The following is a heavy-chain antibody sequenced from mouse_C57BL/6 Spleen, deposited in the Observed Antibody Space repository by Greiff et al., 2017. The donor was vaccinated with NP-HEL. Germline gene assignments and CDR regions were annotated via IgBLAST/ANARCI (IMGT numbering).Heavy chain of an antibody. CDR2: INPNYGTT. CDR3: ARGDDGYAWVAY. V-gene: IGHV1-39*01. J-gene: IGHJ3*01. CDR1: GYSFTDYN. Sequence: VQLKESGPELVKPGASVKISCKASGYSFTDYNMNWVKQSNGKSLEWIGVINPNYGTTSYNQQFKGKANLTVDPSSSTAYMQLNSLTSEDSAVYYWARGDDGYAWVAYWGQGTLVTVSA. D-gene: IGHD2-3*01.